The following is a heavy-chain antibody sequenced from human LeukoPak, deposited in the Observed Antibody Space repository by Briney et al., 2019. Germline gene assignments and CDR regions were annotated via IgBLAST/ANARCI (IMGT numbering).Heavy chain of an antibody. CDR3: ASDGAYAMAV. D-gene: IGHD1-26*01. Sequence: WESLRLSCAASGSAFSRSWIHWVRQAPGKGLVWVSHISHDATRTTYADSVRGRFTISRDNAKNTVSLQMNSLRAEDTAVYYCASDGAYAMAVWGQGTTVTVS. V-gene: IGHV3-74*01. CDR2: ISHDATRT. CDR1: GSAFSRSW. J-gene: IGHJ6*02.